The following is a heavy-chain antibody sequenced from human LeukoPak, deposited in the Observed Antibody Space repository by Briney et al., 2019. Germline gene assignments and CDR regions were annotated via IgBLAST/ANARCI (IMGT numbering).Heavy chain of an antibody. J-gene: IGHJ4*02. CDR2: IASDGSST. CDR1: GFTFSNYW. V-gene: IGHV3-74*01. CDR3: ARGRPHGNDY. Sequence: GGSLRLSCAASGFTFSNYWMNWVRQAPGKGLVWVSRIASDGSSTTYADSVKGRFNISRDNAKNTLYLQMNSLRVEDTAVYYCARGRPHGNDYWGQGTLVTVSS. D-gene: IGHD4-23*01.